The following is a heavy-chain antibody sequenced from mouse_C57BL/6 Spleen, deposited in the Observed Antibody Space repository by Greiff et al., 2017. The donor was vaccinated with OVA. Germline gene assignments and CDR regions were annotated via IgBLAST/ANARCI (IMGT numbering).Heavy chain of an antibody. Sequence: QVQLQQSGTELVKPGASVKLSCKASGYTFTSYWMHWVKQRPGQGLEWIGNINPSNGGTNYNEKFKSKATLTVDKSSSTAYMQLSSLTSEDSAVYYCARFNYVLYYAMDYWGQGTSVTVSS. J-gene: IGHJ4*01. V-gene: IGHV1-53*01. D-gene: IGHD2-1*01. CDR1: GYTFTSYW. CDR2: INPSNGGT. CDR3: ARFNYVLYYAMDY.